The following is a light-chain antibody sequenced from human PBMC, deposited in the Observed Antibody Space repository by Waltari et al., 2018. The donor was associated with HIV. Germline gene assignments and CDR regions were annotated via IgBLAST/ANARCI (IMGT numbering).Light chain of an antibody. V-gene: IGKV1-39*01. CDR3: QQSFNTPWT. CDR2: GSS. Sequence: DIQMTQSPSSLSASVGDRVTVTCRASQGISTFLNWYQQKPGKAPKLLIFGSSKLQAGVPSRFSGSGSGTDFTLTIGSLQSEDIATYYCQQSFNTPWTFGQGTKVEVK. J-gene: IGKJ1*01. CDR1: QGISTF.